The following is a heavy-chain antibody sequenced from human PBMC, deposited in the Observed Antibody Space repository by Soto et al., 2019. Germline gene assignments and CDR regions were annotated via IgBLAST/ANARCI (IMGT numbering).Heavy chain of an antibody. CDR3: ARVGDDFWSGYPSPYYYYYGMDV. CDR1: GYTFTGYY. Sequence: VASVKVSCKASGYTFTGYYMHWVRQAPGQGLEWMGWINPNSGGTNYAQKFQGRVTMTRDTSISTAYMELSRLRSDDTAVYYCARVGDDFWSGYPSPYYYYYGMDVWGQGTTVTVSS. J-gene: IGHJ6*02. CDR2: INPNSGGT. V-gene: IGHV1-2*02. D-gene: IGHD3-3*01.